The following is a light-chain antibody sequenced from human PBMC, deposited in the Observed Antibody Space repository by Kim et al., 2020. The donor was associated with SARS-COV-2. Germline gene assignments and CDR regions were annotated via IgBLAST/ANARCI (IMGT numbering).Light chain of an antibody. V-gene: IGLV3-1*01. Sequence: VSPGQTASITCAGDKLGDKYACWYQQKPGLSPLLVIYQDSKRPSGIPERFSGSNSGNTATLTISGTQAMDEADYYCQAWDSSSVVFGGGTQLTVL. CDR1: KLGDKY. J-gene: IGLJ2*01. CDR2: QDS. CDR3: QAWDSSSVV.